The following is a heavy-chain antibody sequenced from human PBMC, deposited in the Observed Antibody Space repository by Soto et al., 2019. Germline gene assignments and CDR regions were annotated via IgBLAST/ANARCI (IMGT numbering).Heavy chain of an antibody. Sequence: PSETLSLTCTVSGASISGSDYYWTWLRQSPGKGLEWIGCVFYSGFTSYNPSLESRVSVSVDTSKSQFSLKLSAVTAADTAVYYVYSSHKGYNWNYFDPWGQGALVTVYS. CDR3: YSSHKGYNWNYFDP. D-gene: IGHD1-20*01. CDR2: VFYSGFT. J-gene: IGHJ4*02. V-gene: IGHV4-39*03. CDR1: GASISGSDYY.